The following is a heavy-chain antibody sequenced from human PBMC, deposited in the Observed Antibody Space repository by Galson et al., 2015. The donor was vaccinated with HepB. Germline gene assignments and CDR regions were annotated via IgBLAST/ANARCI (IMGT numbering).Heavy chain of an antibody. V-gene: IGHV3-15*01. Sequence: SLRLSCAASGFTFSTAWMSWVRQAPGKGLEWVGRIKSKTDGGTTDYAAPVKGRFTISRDDSKNTLYLQMNSLKTEDTAVYYCTTDRVTVTTYWGVFDYWGQGTLVTVSS. J-gene: IGHJ4*02. CDR3: TTDRVTVTTYWGVFDY. CDR2: IKSKTDGGTT. CDR1: GFTFSTAW. D-gene: IGHD4-17*01.